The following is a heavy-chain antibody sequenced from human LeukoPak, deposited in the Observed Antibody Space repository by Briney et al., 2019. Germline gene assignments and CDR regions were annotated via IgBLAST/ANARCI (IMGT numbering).Heavy chain of an antibody. J-gene: IGHJ3*02. D-gene: IGHD1-26*01. CDR2: IYYSGST. CDR1: GGSISSYY. CDR3: ARDRNGGSYGVPLPEAFDI. V-gene: IGHV4-59*01. Sequence: SETLSLTWTVSGGSISSYYWSWIRQPPGKGLEWIGYIYYSGSTNYNPSLKSRVTISVDTSKNQFSLKLSSVTAADTAVYYCARDRNGGSYGVPLPEAFDIWGQGTMVTVSS.